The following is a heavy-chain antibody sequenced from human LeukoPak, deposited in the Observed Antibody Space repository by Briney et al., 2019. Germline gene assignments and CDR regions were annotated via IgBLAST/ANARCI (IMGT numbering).Heavy chain of an antibody. CDR3: ALSGSGERDH. J-gene: IGHJ4*02. Sequence: QAGGSLRLSCAASLVTFSNYAMTWVRQAPGKGLEWVSTISDSGGSTYYIDSVKGRFTISRDNSKNTLYLQMNSLRDEDTAIYYCALSGSGERDHWGQGALVTVSS. V-gene: IGHV3-23*01. CDR1: LVTFSNYA. D-gene: IGHD5-12*01. CDR2: ISDSGGST.